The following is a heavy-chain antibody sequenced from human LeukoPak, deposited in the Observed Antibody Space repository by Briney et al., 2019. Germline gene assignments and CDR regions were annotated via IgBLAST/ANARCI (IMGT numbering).Heavy chain of an antibody. CDR2: IKQDGSEK. J-gene: IGHJ3*02. D-gene: IGHD2-15*01. CDR3: AREVVRVAASAFDI. Sequence: GGSLRLSCAASGFTFSSYWMSWVRQAPGKGLEGVANIKQDGSEKYYVDSVKGRFTISRDNAKNSLYLQMNSLRAEDTAVYYCAREVVRVAASAFDIWGQGTMVTVSS. CDR1: GFTFSSYW. V-gene: IGHV3-7*01.